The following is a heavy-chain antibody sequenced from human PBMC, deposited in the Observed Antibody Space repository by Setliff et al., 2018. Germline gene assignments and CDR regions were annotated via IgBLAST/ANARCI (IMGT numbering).Heavy chain of an antibody. CDR1: GYTFNSYG. J-gene: IGHJ4*02. CDR2: ISCYDGNT. Sequence: ASVKVSCKASGYTFNSYGITWVRQAPGQGLEWMGWISCYDGNTRYARKIQGRVTMTTDTPTSTAYMELRSLRSDDTAVYYCARGPPDFVVVPAAAKFDFWGQGTLVTVSS. D-gene: IGHD2-2*01. V-gene: IGHV1-18*01. CDR3: ARGPPDFVVVPAAAKFDF.